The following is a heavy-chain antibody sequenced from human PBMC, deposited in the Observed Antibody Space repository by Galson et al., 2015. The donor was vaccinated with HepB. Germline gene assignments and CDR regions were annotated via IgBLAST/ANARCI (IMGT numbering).Heavy chain of an antibody. CDR3: ARGGLVLSDRAEYFQH. D-gene: IGHD6-19*01. Sequence: SLRLSCAASGFTFSNYAMHWVRQAPGKGLEWVAVISYDGSNKYYADSVKGLFTISRDNSKNTLFLQMNSLRAEDTAVYYCARGGLVLSDRAEYFQHWGQGTLVTVSS. V-gene: IGHV3-30*04. CDR1: GFTFSNYA. CDR2: ISYDGSNK. J-gene: IGHJ1*01.